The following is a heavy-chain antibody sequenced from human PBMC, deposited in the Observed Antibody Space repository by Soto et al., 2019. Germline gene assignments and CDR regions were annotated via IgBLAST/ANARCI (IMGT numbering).Heavy chain of an antibody. CDR1: GYTFTSYD. J-gene: IGHJ6*03. Sequence: GASVKVSCKASGYTFTSYDINWVRQATGQGLEWMGWMNPNSGNTGYAQKFQGRVTMTRNTSISTAYMELSSLRSEDTAVYYCARRYDFWSGYLKTYYYYYMGVWGKGTTVTVSS. D-gene: IGHD3-3*01. CDR3: ARRYDFWSGYLKTYYYYYMGV. V-gene: IGHV1-8*01. CDR2: MNPNSGNT.